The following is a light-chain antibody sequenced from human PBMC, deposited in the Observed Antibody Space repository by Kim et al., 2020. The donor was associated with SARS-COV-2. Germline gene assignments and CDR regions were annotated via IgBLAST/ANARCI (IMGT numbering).Light chain of an antibody. V-gene: IGKV1-17*01. CDR3: LQHKSFPLT. Sequence: DIQMTQSPSSLSASVGDRVTITCRASQGFRNDVVWFQQRPGKAPKGLIYAASSLQSGVPSRFSGSGSGTEFTLTITSLQPEDFATYYCLQHKSFPLTFGQGTKLEIK. CDR1: QGFRND. CDR2: AAS. J-gene: IGKJ2*01.